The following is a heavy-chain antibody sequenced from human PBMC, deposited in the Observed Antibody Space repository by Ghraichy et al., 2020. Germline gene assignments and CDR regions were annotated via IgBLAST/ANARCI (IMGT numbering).Heavy chain of an antibody. J-gene: IGHJ6*02. CDR3: ATGYCSCTSFHFEGYYYSPMDV. Sequence: GGSLRLSCAASGFNMTSRAMHWVRQAPGKGLEWVAIISHDGARKMYAASVEGRFTVSRATADNTLALQMDNLRPDDTATYYCATGYCSCTSFHFEGYYYSPMDVWGQGTTAIVSS. CDR1: GFNMTSRA. V-gene: IGHV3-30-3*01. CDR2: ISHDGARK. D-gene: IGHD2-15*01.